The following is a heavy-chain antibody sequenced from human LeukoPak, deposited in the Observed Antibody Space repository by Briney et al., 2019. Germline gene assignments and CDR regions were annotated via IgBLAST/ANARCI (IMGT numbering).Heavy chain of an antibody. D-gene: IGHD5-12*01. CDR1: GCSISSYY. CDR2: IYYSGST. V-gene: IGHV4-59*01. CDR3: ERGNDGSGYDWEYYFDY. J-gene: IGHJ4*02. Sequence: SETLSLTCTVSGCSISSYYLSWIRQPPGKGLEWIGYIYYSGSTNYNPSLKSRVTISVYTCKNQFSLKLSSVTAADTAVYYCERGNDGSGYDWEYYFDYWGQGTLVTVSS.